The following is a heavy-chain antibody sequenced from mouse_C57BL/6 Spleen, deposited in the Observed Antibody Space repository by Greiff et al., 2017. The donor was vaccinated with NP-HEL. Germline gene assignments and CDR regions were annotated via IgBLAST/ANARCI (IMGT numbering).Heavy chain of an antibody. CDR3: ARLDSSGFYAMDY. Sequence: EVQLPQSGPELVKPGASVQISCKASGYTFTEYTMNWVKQSHGTGLEWIGDFNPKTGGTSYNQKFKGKATLTVDKSSSTAYMELRSLTSEDSAVYYCARLDSSGFYAMDYWGQGTSVTASS. CDR1: GYTFTEYT. D-gene: IGHD3-2*02. J-gene: IGHJ4*01. V-gene: IGHV1-26*01. CDR2: FNPKTGGT.